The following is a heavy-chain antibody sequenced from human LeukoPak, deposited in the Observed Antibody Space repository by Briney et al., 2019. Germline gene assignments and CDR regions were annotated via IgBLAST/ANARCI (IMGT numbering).Heavy chain of an antibody. CDR2: IYNNGAI. J-gene: IGHJ4*02. D-gene: IGHD6-19*01. Sequence: SETLSLTCTVSGGSISTYYWSWIRQPAGKGLEWIGRIYNNGAINYNPSLKSRVTMSIDTSKNQFSLKLSSVTAADTAVYYCARDSAVAAYYFDYWGQGTLVTVSS. CDR1: GGSISTYY. V-gene: IGHV4-4*07. CDR3: ARDSAVAAYYFDY.